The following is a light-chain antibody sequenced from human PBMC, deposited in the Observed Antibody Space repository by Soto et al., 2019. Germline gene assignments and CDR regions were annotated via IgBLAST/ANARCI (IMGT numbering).Light chain of an antibody. Sequence: SYELTQPPSLSVAPGQTARITCGGHNIGSKAVHWYRQQPGQAPVLVVHDDSDRPSGIPERFSDSNSGNTATLTISRVEAGDEADYYCQVWDSSSDLYVFGIGTKVTVL. CDR1: NIGSKA. J-gene: IGLJ1*01. CDR2: DDS. CDR3: QVWDSSSDLYV. V-gene: IGLV3-21*02.